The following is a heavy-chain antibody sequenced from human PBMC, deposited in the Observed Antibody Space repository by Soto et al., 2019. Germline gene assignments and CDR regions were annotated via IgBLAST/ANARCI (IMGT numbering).Heavy chain of an antibody. CDR2: IIPIFGTA. Sequence: SVKVSCKASGGTFSSYAISWVRQAPGQGLEWMGGIIPIFGTANYAQKFQGRVTITADESTSTAYMELSSLRSEDTAVHYCAREPTGPRGGFDPWGQGTLVTVSS. CDR1: GGTFSSYA. D-gene: IGHD4-17*01. J-gene: IGHJ5*02. CDR3: AREPTGPRGGFDP. V-gene: IGHV1-69*13.